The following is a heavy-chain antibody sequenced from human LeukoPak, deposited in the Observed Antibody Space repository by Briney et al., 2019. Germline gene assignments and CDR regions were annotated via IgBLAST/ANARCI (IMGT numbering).Heavy chain of an antibody. Sequence: ASVKVSCKASGYTFTSYGISWVRQAPGQGLEWMGWISAYNGKTNYAQKLQGRVTMTTDTSTSTAYMELRSLRSDDTAVYYCARGRTAYCGGDCYPTYYYYYGMDVWGQGTTVTVSS. V-gene: IGHV1-18*01. D-gene: IGHD2-21*02. CDR3: ARGRTAYCGGDCYPTYYYYYGMDV. CDR2: ISAYNGKT. CDR1: GYTFTSYG. J-gene: IGHJ6*02.